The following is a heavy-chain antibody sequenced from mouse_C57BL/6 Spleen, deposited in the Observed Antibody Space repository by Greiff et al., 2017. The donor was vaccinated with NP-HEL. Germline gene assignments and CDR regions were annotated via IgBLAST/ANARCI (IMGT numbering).Heavy chain of an antibody. Sequence: QVQLQHPGAELVRPGSSVKLSCKASGYTFTSYWMHWVKQRPIQGLEWIGNIDPSDSETHYNQKFKDKATLAVDKSSSTAYMQLSSLTSEDSAVYYCARGAYDYANYFDYWGQVTTLTVSS. CDR3: ARGAYDYANYFDY. D-gene: IGHD2-4*01. CDR1: GYTFTSYW. CDR2: IDPSDSET. J-gene: IGHJ2*01. V-gene: IGHV1-52*01.